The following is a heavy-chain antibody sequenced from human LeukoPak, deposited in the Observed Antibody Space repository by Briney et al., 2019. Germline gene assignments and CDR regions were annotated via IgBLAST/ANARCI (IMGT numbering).Heavy chain of an antibody. D-gene: IGHD6-13*01. Sequence: SETLSLTCAVYGGSFSGYYWSWIRQPPGKGLEWIGEINHSGSTNYNPSLKSRVTISVDTSKNQFSPKLSSVTAADTAVYYCARGYSSAWFKTWDFWGQGTLVTVSS. CDR3: ARGYSSAWFKTWDF. V-gene: IGHV4-34*01. CDR2: INHSGST. J-gene: IGHJ4*02. CDR1: GGSFSGYY.